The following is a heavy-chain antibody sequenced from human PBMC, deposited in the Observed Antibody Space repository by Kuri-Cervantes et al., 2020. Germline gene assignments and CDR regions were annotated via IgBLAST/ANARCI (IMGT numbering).Heavy chain of an antibody. CDR3: AISSVEYYYGSGAFDI. CDR1: GFTFDDYA. V-gene: IGHV3-9*01. Sequence: SLKISCAASGFTFDDYAMHWVRQAPGKGLEWVSGISWNSGSIGYADSVKGRFTISRDNAKNSLYLQMNSLRAEDTALYYCAISSVEYYYGSGAFDIWGQGTMVTVSS. J-gene: IGHJ3*02. CDR2: ISWNSGSI. D-gene: IGHD3-10*01.